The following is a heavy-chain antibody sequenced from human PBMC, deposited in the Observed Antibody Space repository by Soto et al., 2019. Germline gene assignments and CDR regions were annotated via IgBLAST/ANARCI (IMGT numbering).Heavy chain of an antibody. J-gene: IGHJ6*02. D-gene: IGHD3-9*01. V-gene: IGHV4-4*02. CDR3: AREGPSSILTGYEPDGMDV. CDR2: IYHSGST. Sequence: QVQLQESGPGLVKPSGTLSLTCAVSGGSISSSNWWSWVRQPPGKGLEWIGEIYHSGSTNYNPSLKSRVTISVAKSKNQFSLKLSSVTAADTAVYYCAREGPSSILTGYEPDGMDVWGQGTTVTVSS. CDR1: GGSISSSNW.